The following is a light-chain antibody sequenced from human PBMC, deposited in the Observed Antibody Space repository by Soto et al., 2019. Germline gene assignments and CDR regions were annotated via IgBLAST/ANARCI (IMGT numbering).Light chain of an antibody. CDR3: QQLHGYPIT. Sequence: DIQMTQSPPSLSASVGDRVTITCQASQGIRNDLGWYQQKPGKAPKLLIYAPSNFQSGVPSRFSGSGSGTHFTLTISSLQPEDFATYYCQQLHGYPITFGQGTRLEI. CDR2: APS. CDR1: QGIRND. J-gene: IGKJ5*01. V-gene: IGKV1-17*01.